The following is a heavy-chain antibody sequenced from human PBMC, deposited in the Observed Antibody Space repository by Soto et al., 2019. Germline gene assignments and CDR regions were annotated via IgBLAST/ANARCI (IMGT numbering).Heavy chain of an antibody. CDR2: IYPGDSDT. D-gene: IGHD4-4*01. CDR3: ARTPMRATDYYYYYGMDV. V-gene: IGHV5-51*01. J-gene: IGHJ6*02. CDR1: GYSFTSYW. Sequence: PGESLKISCKGSGYSFTSYWIGWVRQMPGKGLEWMGIIYPGDSDTRYSPSFQGQVTISADKSISTAYLQWSSLKASDTAMYYCARTPMRATDYYYYYGMDVWGQGTTVTVSS.